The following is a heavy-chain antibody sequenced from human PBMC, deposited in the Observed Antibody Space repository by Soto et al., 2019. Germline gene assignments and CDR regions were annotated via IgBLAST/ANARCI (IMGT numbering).Heavy chain of an antibody. Sequence: QVQLVQSGAEVRKPGASVKVSCKASGYTFNRHYIQWVRQAPGQGLEWMGMIDPSGGDTNYAKKFQGRVTLTSDTTTSTVYMELSSLRSEDTAVYYCAKRRGVGLTRSSFDYWGPGTLVIVSS. J-gene: IGHJ4*02. CDR2: IDPSGGDT. D-gene: IGHD1-26*01. CDR3: AKRRGVGLTRSSFDY. CDR1: GYTFNRHY. V-gene: IGHV1-46*02.